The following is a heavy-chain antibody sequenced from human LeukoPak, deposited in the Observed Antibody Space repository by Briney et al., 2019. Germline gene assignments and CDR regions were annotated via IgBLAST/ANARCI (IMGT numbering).Heavy chain of an antibody. CDR2: ISGSGGST. CDR3: AKDTSQEWDYYDSSGPLGYYFDY. V-gene: IGHV3-23*01. CDR1: GFTFSRYD. J-gene: IGHJ4*02. D-gene: IGHD3-22*01. Sequence: GGSLGLSCVASGFTFSRYDMHWVRQAPGKGLEWVSAISGSGGSTYYADSVKGRFTISRDNSKNTLYLQMNSLRAEDTAVYYCAKDTSQEWDYYDSSGPLGYYFDYWGQGTLVTVSS.